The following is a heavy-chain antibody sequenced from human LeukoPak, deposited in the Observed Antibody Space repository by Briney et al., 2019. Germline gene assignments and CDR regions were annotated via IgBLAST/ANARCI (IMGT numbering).Heavy chain of an antibody. D-gene: IGHD2-2*02. Sequence: ASVKVSCKASGYTFTSDYMHWVRQAPGQGREWMGIINPSGGSTSSAPKFQGRVTMTRDTSTSTGYMELSGLRLEDTAVYSCAREAGLHPAAIGWWGQGTLVTVSS. J-gene: IGHJ4*02. CDR2: INPSGGST. V-gene: IGHV1-46*01. CDR1: GYTFTSDY. CDR3: AREAGLHPAAIGW.